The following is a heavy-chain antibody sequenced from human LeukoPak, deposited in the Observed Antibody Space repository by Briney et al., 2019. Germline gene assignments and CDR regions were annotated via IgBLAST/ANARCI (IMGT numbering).Heavy chain of an antibody. D-gene: IGHD6-19*01. CDR3: ARGVAGTGYFDY. J-gene: IGHJ4*02. Sequence: SETLSLTCAVSGGSISSGGYSWSWIRHPPVKGLEWIGYIYHSGSTYYNPSLKSRVTISVDRSKNQFSLKLSSVTAADTAVYYCARGVAGTGYFDYWGQGTLVTVSS. V-gene: IGHV4-30-2*01. CDR2: IYHSGST. CDR1: GGSISSGGYS.